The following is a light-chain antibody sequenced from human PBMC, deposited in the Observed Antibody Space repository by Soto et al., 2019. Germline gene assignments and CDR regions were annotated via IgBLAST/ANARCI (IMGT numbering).Light chain of an antibody. V-gene: IGKV3-15*01. J-gene: IGKJ4*01. CDR2: GAS. Sequence: EIVMAHSPANLYVSPWEIATLSCRASQSVKSYLAWYQQKPGQAPRVLIYGASTRATGIPARFSGSGSGTEFTLTISSLQSEDFAVYYCQQYNDWPPLTFGGGTKVDIK. CDR1: QSVKSY. CDR3: QQYNDWPPLT.